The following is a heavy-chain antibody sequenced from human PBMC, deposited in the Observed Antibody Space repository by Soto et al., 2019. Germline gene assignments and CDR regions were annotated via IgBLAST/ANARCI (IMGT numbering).Heavy chain of an antibody. CDR1: GYSFTTYW. CDR2: IYPGDSST. Sequence: PGESLKISCNTSGYSFTTYWVALVLQMPGKGLEWMWIIYPGDSSTKYSPSFQGQVTISADNSISTAYLQLSSLKASDTATYFCARHEQYYYYYYGMDVWGQGTTVTVSS. D-gene: IGHD4-4*01. J-gene: IGHJ6*02. CDR3: ARHEQYYYYYYGMDV. V-gene: IGHV5-51*01.